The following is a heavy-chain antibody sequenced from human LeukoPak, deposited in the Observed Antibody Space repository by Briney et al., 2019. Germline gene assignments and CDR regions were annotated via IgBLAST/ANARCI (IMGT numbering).Heavy chain of an antibody. D-gene: IGHD6-13*01. Sequence: GGSLRLSCAASGFTFSSYWMSWVRQAPGKGLEWVANIKQDGSEKYYVDSVKGRFTISRDYAKNSLYLQMNSLRAEDTAVYYCARGRRIAAAGTTPYYFDYWGQGTLVTASS. V-gene: IGHV3-7*01. CDR3: ARGRRIAAAGTTPYYFDY. CDR1: GFTFSSYW. J-gene: IGHJ4*02. CDR2: IKQDGSEK.